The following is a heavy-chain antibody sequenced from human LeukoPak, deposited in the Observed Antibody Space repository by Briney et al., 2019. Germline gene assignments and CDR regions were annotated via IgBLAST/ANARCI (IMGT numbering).Heavy chain of an antibody. D-gene: IGHD6-13*01. J-gene: IGHJ1*01. CDR1: GYSFTSYW. CDR2: IYPGDSDN. CDR3: ARDEIGGDRSSWYIS. Sequence: GESLKISCKGSGYSFTSYWIGWVRQMPGQGLEWLGVIYPGDSDNRYSPSFQGQVTISADRSIRTAYLHWSSLKASDTAIYYCARDEIGGDRSSWYISWGQGTLVTVSS. V-gene: IGHV5-51*01.